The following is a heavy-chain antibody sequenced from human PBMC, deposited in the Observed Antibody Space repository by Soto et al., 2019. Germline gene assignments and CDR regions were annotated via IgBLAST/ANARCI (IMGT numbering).Heavy chain of an antibody. Sequence: GWSLRLSCVASGFTFSSSEMNWVRLAPGKGLEWVSYISSSGSTVYHADSVEGRLTISRDNAKNSLFLQMNSLRAEDTAVYYCARDHNPHYDILTGWFDPWGQGTMVTVSS. J-gene: IGHJ5*02. V-gene: IGHV3-48*03. D-gene: IGHD3-9*01. CDR2: ISSSGSTV. CDR3: ARDHNPHYDILTGWFDP. CDR1: GFTFSSSE.